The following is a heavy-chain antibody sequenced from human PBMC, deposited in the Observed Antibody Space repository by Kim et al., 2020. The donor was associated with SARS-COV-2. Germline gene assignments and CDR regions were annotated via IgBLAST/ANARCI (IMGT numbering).Heavy chain of an antibody. J-gene: IGHJ4*02. CDR2: ISSSGNTI. CDR3: ARSRLSWYIRGNY. D-gene: IGHD6-13*01. Sequence: GGSLRLSFTASGFTFSSYEMNWVRQAPGKGLEWVSYISSSGNTIYYADSVKGRFTISRDNAINSLYLQMNSLRAEDTAVYYCARSRLSWYIRGNYWGQGTLVTVSS. V-gene: IGHV3-48*03. CDR1: GFTFSSYE.